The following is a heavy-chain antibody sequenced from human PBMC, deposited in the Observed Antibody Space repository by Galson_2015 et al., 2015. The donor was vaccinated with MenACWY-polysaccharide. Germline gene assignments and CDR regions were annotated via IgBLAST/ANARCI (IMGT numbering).Heavy chain of an antibody. CDR1: GFTFSSYS. Sequence: SLRLSCAASGFTFSSYSMNWVRQAPGKGLEWVSYISSSSRTLYYADSVKGRFTISRDNAKSSLYLQMNSPRAEDTAVYYCARDRDWAFDYWGQGTLVTVSS. CDR2: ISSSSRTL. J-gene: IGHJ4*02. D-gene: IGHD2-21*02. V-gene: IGHV3-48*01. CDR3: ARDRDWAFDY.